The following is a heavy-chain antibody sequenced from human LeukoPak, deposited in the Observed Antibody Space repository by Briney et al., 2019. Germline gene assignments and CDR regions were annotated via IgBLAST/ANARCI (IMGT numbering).Heavy chain of an antibody. CDR2: IRTKTEGETR. Sequence: GGSLRLSCAASGFNFNYVWMNWVRQAPGKGLEWVGRIRTKTEGETRDYPAPVKGRFTISRDDSKTTLYLQMNGLKTEDSAVYYCTTERNWELLRPYGLDIWGQGTTVTVSS. CDR1: GFNFNYVW. D-gene: IGHD7-27*01. V-gene: IGHV3-15*01. J-gene: IGHJ6*02. CDR3: TTERNWELLRPYGLDI.